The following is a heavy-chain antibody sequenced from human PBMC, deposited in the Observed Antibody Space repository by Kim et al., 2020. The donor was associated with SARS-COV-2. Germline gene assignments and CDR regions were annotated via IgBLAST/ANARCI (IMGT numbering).Heavy chain of an antibody. D-gene: IGHD5-18*01. CDR3: VNGDARGYSYDYNY. V-gene: IGHV3-64*03. J-gene: IGHJ4*02. Sequence: YAESVKGRFSISRDNSKNTLYLKRSSLRTEGTALYYCVNGDARGYSYDYNYWGQGTLVTVSS.